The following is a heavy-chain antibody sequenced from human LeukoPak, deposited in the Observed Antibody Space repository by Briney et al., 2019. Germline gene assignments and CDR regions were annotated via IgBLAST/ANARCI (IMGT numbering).Heavy chain of an antibody. CDR2: IIPIFCPA. CDR1: GGTAISYA. J-gene: IGHJ4*02. V-gene: IGHV1-69*13. CDR3: ARSRSIAVAGRREFDY. D-gene: IGHD6-19*01. Sequence: SVKVSCKASGGTAISYAISGVRQAAGQGLEWMGGIIPIFCPANYAQKFQGRVTIPADESTSIAYMELGSLRSEDTAVYYCARSRSIAVAGRREFDYWGQGTLVTVSS.